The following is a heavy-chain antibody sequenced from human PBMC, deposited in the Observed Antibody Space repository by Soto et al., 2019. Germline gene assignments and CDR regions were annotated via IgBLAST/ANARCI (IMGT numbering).Heavy chain of an antibody. Sequence: GGSLRLSCAASGFTFSSYSMNWVRQAPGKGLEWVSSISSSSSYIYYADSVKGRFTISRDNAKNSLYLQMNSLRAEDTAVYYCARDQGDYYDSSGYPHDAFDIWGQGTMVTVS. V-gene: IGHV3-21*01. CDR1: GFTFSSYS. D-gene: IGHD3-22*01. J-gene: IGHJ3*02. CDR2: ISSSSSYI. CDR3: ARDQGDYYDSSGYPHDAFDI.